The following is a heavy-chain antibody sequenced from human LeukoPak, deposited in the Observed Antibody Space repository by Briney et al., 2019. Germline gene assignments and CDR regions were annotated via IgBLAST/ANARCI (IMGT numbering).Heavy chain of an antibody. Sequence: SETLSLTCTVSGGSISSSSYYWGWIRQPPGKGLEWIGSIYYSGSTYYNPSLKSRVTISVDTSKNQFSLKLSSVTAADTAVYYCARHGSDYYDSSGYKDWYFDLWGRGTLVTVSS. CDR3: ARHGSDYYDSSGYKDWYFDL. CDR2: IYYSGST. V-gene: IGHV4-39*01. J-gene: IGHJ2*01. D-gene: IGHD3-22*01. CDR1: GGSISSSSYY.